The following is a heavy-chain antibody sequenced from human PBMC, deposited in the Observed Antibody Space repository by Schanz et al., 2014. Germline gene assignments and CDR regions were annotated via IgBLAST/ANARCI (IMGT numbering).Heavy chain of an antibody. CDR1: GFTFSGYA. CDR3: ARPSDSSWYMDV. Sequence: EVQLVESGGGLAQPGGSLRLSCAASGFTFSGYAMSWVRQAPGKGLEWVSYISGSSSTKYYADSVKGRFTISRDNGKKSLYLQMNSLRAEDTAVYYCARPSDSSWYMDVWGKGTTXTVSS. V-gene: IGHV3-48*01. D-gene: IGHD2-21*02. CDR2: ISGSSSTK. J-gene: IGHJ6*03.